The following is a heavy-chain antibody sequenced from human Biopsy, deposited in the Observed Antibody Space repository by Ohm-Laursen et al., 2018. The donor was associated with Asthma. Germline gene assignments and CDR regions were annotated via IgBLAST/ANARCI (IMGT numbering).Heavy chain of an antibody. CDR2: MYYGETT. CDR1: GASITSSAYY. Sequence: SDTLSPTCTVSGASITSSAYYWGWIRQPPGKGLEWIGSMYYGETTYYNPSLKSRVTISVDTSKNQFSLILSSVTAADTAVYYCARHDHRWDTYADFWGQGTLVTVSS. D-gene: IGHD2-2*01. J-gene: IGHJ4*02. CDR3: ARHDHRWDTYADF. V-gene: IGHV4-39*01.